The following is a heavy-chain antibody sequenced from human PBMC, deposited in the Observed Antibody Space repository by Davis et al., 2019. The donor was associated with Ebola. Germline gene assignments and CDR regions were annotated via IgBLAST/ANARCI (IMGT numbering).Heavy chain of an antibody. Sequence: SETLSLTCTVSGGSISSYYWSWIRQPPGKGLEWIGYIYYSGSTNYNPSLKSRVTISVDTSKNQFSLKLSSVTAADTAVYYCARGYYYGSGSYYSRYYYGMDVWGQGTTVTVSS. CDR3: ARGYYYGSGSYYSRYYYGMDV. CDR2: IYYSGST. D-gene: IGHD3-10*01. V-gene: IGHV4-59*01. J-gene: IGHJ6*02. CDR1: GGSISSYY.